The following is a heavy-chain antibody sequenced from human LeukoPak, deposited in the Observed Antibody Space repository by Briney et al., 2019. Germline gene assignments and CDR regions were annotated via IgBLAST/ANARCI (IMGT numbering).Heavy chain of an antibody. Sequence: SETLSLTCTVSGGSIGSYYWSWIRQPPGKGLEWIGYIYYSGSTNYNPSLKSRVTISVDTSKNQFSLKLSSVTAADTAVYYCATVKLTYYYDRRFDYWGQGTLVTVSS. J-gene: IGHJ4*02. CDR2: IYYSGST. CDR3: ATVKLTYYYDRRFDY. D-gene: IGHD3-22*01. CDR1: GGSIGSYY. V-gene: IGHV4-59*12.